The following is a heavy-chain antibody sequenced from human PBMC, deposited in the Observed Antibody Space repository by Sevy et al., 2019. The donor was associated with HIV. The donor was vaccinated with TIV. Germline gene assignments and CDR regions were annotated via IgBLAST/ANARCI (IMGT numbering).Heavy chain of an antibody. Sequence: GGSLRLSCAASGFTFSSYAMHWVRQAPGKGLEWVAVISYDGSNKYNADSVKGRFTMSRDNSKNTLYLQMDGLRAEETALYYCARDDEPDYYYFDMDVWGQGTTVTVSS. CDR3: ARDDEPDYYYFDMDV. J-gene: IGHJ6*02. CDR1: GFTFSSYA. V-gene: IGHV3-30-3*01. CDR2: ISYDGSNK.